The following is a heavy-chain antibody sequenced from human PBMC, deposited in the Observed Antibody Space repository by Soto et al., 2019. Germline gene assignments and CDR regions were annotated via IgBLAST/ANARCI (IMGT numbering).Heavy chain of an antibody. J-gene: IGHJ4*02. Sequence: QVQLQEPGPGLVKPSQTLSLTCTVSGYSISSGGYYWSWIRQFPGSGLEWIGYIFYDGRTGYNPSLKSRISISVDSSKNQFSLRLSSVTAADTAVYFCAREERSGYYGADYWGQGTLVTVSS. CDR2: IFYDGRT. V-gene: IGHV4-31*03. CDR1: GYSISSGGYY. CDR3: AREERSGYYGADY. D-gene: IGHD3-3*01.